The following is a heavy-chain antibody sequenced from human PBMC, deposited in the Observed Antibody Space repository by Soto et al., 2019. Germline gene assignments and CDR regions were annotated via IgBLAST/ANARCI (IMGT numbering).Heavy chain of an antibody. CDR2: LSGSGGNT. D-gene: IGHD2-21*02. CDR1: GFTFQGNA. CDR3: AKVTGRDCYTPCCGF. Sequence: EMYLLESGGDLVQPGGSLRLSCVASGFTFQGNAMGWVRQAPGKGLEWVADLSGSGGNTYYADSVKGRFTIARDNSKNAVFLQMGSLRAEDTAVYYCAKVTGRDCYTPCCGFWGQGTLVTVSS. J-gene: IGHJ4*02. V-gene: IGHV3-23*01.